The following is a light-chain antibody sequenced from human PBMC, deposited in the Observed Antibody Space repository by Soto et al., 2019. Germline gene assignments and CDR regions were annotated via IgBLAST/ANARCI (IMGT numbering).Light chain of an antibody. CDR2: EVS. V-gene: IGLV2-14*01. Sequence: QSALTQPASVSGSPGQSITISCTGTNSDVGGYNYVSWYQQHPGKAPKFMIYEVSNRPSGVSNRFSGSKSGNTASLTISGLQPEDEADYYCRSDTSSSALDVFVTWTKVTVX. CDR3: RSDTSSSALDV. J-gene: IGLJ1*01. CDR1: NSDVGGYNY.